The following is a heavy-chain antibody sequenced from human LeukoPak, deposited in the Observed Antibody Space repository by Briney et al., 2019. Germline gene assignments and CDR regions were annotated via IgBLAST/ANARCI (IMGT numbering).Heavy chain of an antibody. Sequence: SQTLSLTCDISGDRVSSNSAAGNWIRQSPSRGLEWLGRTYYRSKWYNDYAISVKSRMTINADTSKNQFSLQLNSVTPEDTAVYYCAKGRWALFDCWGQGTLVIVSS. D-gene: IGHD3-10*01. CDR1: GDRVSSNSAA. V-gene: IGHV6-1*01. J-gene: IGHJ4*02. CDR3: AKGRWALFDC. CDR2: TYYRSKWYN.